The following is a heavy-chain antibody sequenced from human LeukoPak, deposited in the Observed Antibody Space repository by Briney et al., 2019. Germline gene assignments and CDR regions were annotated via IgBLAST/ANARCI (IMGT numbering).Heavy chain of an antibody. CDR2: IYAGDSET. CDR1: GYSFTNYW. D-gene: IGHD6-13*01. Sequence: GESLKISCKGFGYSFTNYWIGWVRQLPGKGQEWMGIIYAGDSETKYSPSFQGQVTISADKSINTAYLQWSSLGASDTAMYYCARSLASTDIWYFDLWGRGTLVTVSS. V-gene: IGHV5-51*01. J-gene: IGHJ2*01. CDR3: ARSLASTDIWYFDL.